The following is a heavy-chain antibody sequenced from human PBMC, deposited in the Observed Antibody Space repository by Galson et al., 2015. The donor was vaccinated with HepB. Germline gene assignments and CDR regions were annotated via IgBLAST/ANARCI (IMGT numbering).Heavy chain of an antibody. V-gene: IGHV1-2*06. CDR1: GYTFIDYY. D-gene: IGHD3-10*01. J-gene: IGHJ4*02. CDR2: INPNSGGT. Sequence: SVKVSCKASGYTFIDYYIHWVRQAPGQGLEWMGRINPNSGGTNYAQKFQGRVTMTRDTSSSTVYMELSRLRSDDTAVYYCARALTPMGRGIIVARGQSFVYWGQGTLVTVSS. CDR3: ARALTPMGRGIIVARGQSFVY.